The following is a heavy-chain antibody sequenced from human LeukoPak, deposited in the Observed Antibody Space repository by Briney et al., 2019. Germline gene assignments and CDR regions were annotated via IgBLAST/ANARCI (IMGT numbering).Heavy chain of an antibody. CDR1: GFSFSDYH. Sequence: PGGSLRLSCAASGFSFSDYHMSWIRQAPGKGLEWVSYISSSGSTIYYADSVKGRFTISRDNAKNSLYLQMNSLRAEDTAVYYRAREVDYYDSSGYRSYWYFDLWGRGTLVTVSS. CDR2: ISSSGSTI. D-gene: IGHD3-22*01. J-gene: IGHJ2*01. V-gene: IGHV3-11*01. CDR3: AREVDYYDSSGYRSYWYFDL.